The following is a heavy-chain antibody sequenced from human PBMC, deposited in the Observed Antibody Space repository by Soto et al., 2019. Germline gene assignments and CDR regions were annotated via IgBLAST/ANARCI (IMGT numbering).Heavy chain of an antibody. Sequence: QVQLVESGGGVVQPGRSLRLSCAASGFTFSSYAMHWVRQAPGKGLEWVAVISYDGSNKYYADSVKGRFTISRDNSKNTLYLQMNSLRAEDTAVYYCARDGQYSSSARFDNWGQGTLVTVSS. J-gene: IGHJ4*02. D-gene: IGHD6-6*01. CDR2: ISYDGSNK. V-gene: IGHV3-30-3*01. CDR1: GFTFSSYA. CDR3: ARDGQYSSSARFDN.